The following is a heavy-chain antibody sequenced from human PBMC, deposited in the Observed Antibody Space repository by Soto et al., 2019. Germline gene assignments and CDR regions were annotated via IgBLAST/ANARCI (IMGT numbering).Heavy chain of an antibody. CDR1: GFTFSSYA. D-gene: IGHD6-13*01. Sequence: QVQLVESGGGVVQPGRSLRLSCAASGFTFSSYAMHWVRQAPGKGLEWVAVISYDGSNKYYADSVKGRFTISRDNSKNTLYLQMNSLRAEDTAVYYCARDDAAGTSSYYYYGMDVWGQGTTVTVSS. J-gene: IGHJ6*02. CDR3: ARDDAAGTSSYYYYGMDV. V-gene: IGHV3-30-3*01. CDR2: ISYDGSNK.